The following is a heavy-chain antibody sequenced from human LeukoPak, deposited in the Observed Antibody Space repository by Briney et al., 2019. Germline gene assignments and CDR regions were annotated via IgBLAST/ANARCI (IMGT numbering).Heavy chain of an antibody. CDR2: ISGSGGST. Sequence: GGSLRLSCAASGFTFSSYAMSWVRQAPGKGLEWVSAISGSGGSTYYADSVKGRFTISRDNSKNTLYLQMNSLRAEDTAVYYCAKVKASLRYFDWFDAFDIRGQGTMVTVSS. CDR1: GFTFSSYA. CDR3: AKVKASLRYFDWFDAFDI. J-gene: IGHJ3*02. V-gene: IGHV3-23*01. D-gene: IGHD3-9*01.